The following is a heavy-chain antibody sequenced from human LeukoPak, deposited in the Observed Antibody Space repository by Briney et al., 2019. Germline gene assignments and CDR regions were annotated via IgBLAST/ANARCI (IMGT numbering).Heavy chain of an antibody. CDR3: ARRSYRGVITVYYYYYMDV. Sequence: GGSLRLSCAASGFTFSSYAMHWVRQAPGKGLEWVAVISYDGSNKYYADSVKGRFTISRDNAKNSVYLQMNRLRVEDTAVYYCARRSYRGVITVYYYYYMDVWGKGTPVTVSS. CDR1: GFTFSSYA. V-gene: IGHV3-30-3*01. CDR2: ISYDGSNK. J-gene: IGHJ6*03. D-gene: IGHD3-16*02.